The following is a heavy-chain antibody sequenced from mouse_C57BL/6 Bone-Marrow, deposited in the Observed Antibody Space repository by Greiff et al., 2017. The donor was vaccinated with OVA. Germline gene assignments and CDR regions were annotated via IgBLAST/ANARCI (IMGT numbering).Heavy chain of an antibody. V-gene: IGHV1-64*01. D-gene: IGHD1-1*01. J-gene: IGHJ1*03. CDR3: ARSGSSRYWYFDV. Sequence: VQLQQPGAELVKPGASVKLSCKASGYTFTSYWMHWVKQRPGQGLEWIGMIHPNSGSTNYNEKFKSKATLTVDKSSSTAYMQLSSLTSEDSAVYDCARSGSSRYWYFDVWGTGTTVTVSS. CDR2: IHPNSGST. CDR1: GYTFTSYW.